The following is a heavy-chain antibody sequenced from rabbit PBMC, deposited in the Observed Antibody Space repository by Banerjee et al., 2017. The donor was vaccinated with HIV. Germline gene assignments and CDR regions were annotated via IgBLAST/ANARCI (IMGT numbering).Heavy chain of an antibody. CDR3: ARWDNGMDL. CDR1: GFTLSSYW. CDR2: IDGIGSGST. Sequence: QSLEESGGGLVKPGASLTLTCTASGFTLSSYWMYWVRQAPGKGLEWIGCIDGIGSGSTYYATWAKGRFTISKTSSTTVTLQMTSLTAADTATYFCARWDNGMDLWGQGTLVTVS. D-gene: IGHD4-2*01. V-gene: IGHV1S40*01. J-gene: IGHJ6*01.